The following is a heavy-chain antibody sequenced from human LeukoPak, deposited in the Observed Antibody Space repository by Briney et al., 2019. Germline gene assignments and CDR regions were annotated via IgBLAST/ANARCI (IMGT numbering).Heavy chain of an antibody. D-gene: IGHD3-9*01. CDR3: AREDILTGYSGYFDY. CDR1: GFTFSSHY. J-gene: IGHJ4*02. CDR2: INHDGSEK. V-gene: IGHV3-7*01. Sequence: GGSLRLSCAASGFTFSSHYMSWVRQAPGKGLEWVASINHDGSEKYYVDSVKGRFTISRDNAKNSLYLQMNSLRAEDTAVYYCAREDILTGYSGYFDYWGQGTLVTVSS.